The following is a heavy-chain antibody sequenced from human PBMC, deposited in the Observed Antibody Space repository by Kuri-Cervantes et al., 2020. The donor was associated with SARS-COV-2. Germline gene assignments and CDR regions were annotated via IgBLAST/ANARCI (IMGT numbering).Heavy chain of an antibody. Sequence: LSLTCAASAFPFSTYSMHWVRQAPGKGLEWVSYITHSSSYIYYADSVKGRFTISRDNAKNSLYLQMNSLRVEDTAVYYCAGDCSTTSCYPYWGQGTLVTVSS. D-gene: IGHD2-2*01. V-gene: IGHV3-21*06. CDR3: AGDCSTTSCYPY. J-gene: IGHJ4*02. CDR2: ITHSSSYI. CDR1: AFPFSTYS.